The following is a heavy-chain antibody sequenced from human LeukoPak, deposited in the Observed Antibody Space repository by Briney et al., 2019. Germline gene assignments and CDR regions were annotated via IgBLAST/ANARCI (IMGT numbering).Heavy chain of an antibody. Sequence: ASVKVSCKASGYTFTGYYMHWVRQAPGQGLEWMGWINPNSGGTNYAQKFQGRVTMTRDTSISTAYMELSRLRSDDTAVYYCARDNGAGNLYFDYRGQGTLVTVSS. CDR1: GYTFTGYY. V-gene: IGHV1-2*02. D-gene: IGHD1-1*01. CDR3: ARDNGAGNLYFDY. CDR2: INPNSGGT. J-gene: IGHJ4*02.